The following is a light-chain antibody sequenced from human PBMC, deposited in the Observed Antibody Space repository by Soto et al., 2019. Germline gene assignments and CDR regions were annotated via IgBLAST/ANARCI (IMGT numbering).Light chain of an antibody. Sequence: DIQMTQSPSSLSASVGDRIPITCRASQSIRNYLNWYQQKPGKAPKLMIYDASNLDIGVPSRGSATVAGTEFSLTITSLQPEDVATYYCQQLFDSPITFGQGTRLEIK. CDR3: QQLFDSPIT. J-gene: IGKJ5*01. CDR1: QSIRNY. V-gene: IGKV1-33*01. CDR2: DAS.